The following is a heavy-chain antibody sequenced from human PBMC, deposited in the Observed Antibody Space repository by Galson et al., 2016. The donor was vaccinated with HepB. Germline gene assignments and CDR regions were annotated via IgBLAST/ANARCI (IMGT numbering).Heavy chain of an antibody. V-gene: IGHV1-3*01. D-gene: IGHD6-13*01. Sequence: SVKVSCKASGYSFSAYAMYWVRQAPGQRLEWMGWINAGNSKTKYSEKFQGRVTITRDTSASIAYLELSSLRPEDTAIYYCARGPLSSSTWYKYYFDHWGQGTQVTVSS. CDR2: INAGNSKT. CDR3: ARGPLSSSTWYKYYFDH. J-gene: IGHJ4*02. CDR1: GYSFSAYA.